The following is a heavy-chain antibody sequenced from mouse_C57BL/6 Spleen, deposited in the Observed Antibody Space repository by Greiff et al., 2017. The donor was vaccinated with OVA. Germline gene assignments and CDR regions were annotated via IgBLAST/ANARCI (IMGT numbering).Heavy chain of an antibody. CDR3: ARHEESLGGNYERKTWFAY. J-gene: IGHJ3*01. CDR2: ISSGGSYT. V-gene: IGHV5-6*02. Sequence: EVMLVESGGDLVKPGGSLKLSCAASGFTFSSYGMSWVRQTPDKRLEWVATISSGGSYTYYPDSVKGRFTISRDNAKNTLYLQMSSLKSEDTAMYYCARHEESLGGNYERKTWFAYWGQGTLVTVSA. D-gene: IGHD2-1*01. CDR1: GFTFSSYG.